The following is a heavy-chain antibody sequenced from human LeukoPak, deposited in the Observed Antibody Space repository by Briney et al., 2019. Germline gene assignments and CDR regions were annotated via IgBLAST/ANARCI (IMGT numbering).Heavy chain of an antibody. D-gene: IGHD2-2*01. CDR1: GFTLSNYD. CDR2: ISTSSRYI. V-gene: IGHV3-21*01. CDR3: ARADCSSSTCYLRRSWFDP. Sequence: GGSLRLSCAAAGFTLSNYDMNWVRQAPGKGLEWVSSISTSSRYIYYKDSVRGRFTISRDDAKNSLYLEMNSLRAEDTAVYYCARADCSSSTCYLRRSWFDPWGQGTLVTVSS. J-gene: IGHJ5*02.